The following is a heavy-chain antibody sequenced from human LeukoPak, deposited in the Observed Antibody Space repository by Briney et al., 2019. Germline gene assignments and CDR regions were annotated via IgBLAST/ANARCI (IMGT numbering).Heavy chain of an antibody. CDR1: GGTFSSYA. J-gene: IGHJ4*02. Sequence: ASVKVSCKASGGTFSSYAISWVRQAPGQGLEWMGRIIPILGIANYAQKFQGRVTITADKSTSTAYMELSSLRSEDTAVYYCARHSRSSGFDYWGQGTLVTVSS. CDR3: ARHSRSSGFDY. CDR2: IIPILGIA. D-gene: IGHD6-13*01. V-gene: IGHV1-69*04.